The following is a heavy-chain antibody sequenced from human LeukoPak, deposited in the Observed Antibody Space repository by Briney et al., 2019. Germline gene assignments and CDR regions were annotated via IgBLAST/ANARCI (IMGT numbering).Heavy chain of an antibody. CDR2: MYNSGTG. J-gene: IGHJ4*02. Sequence: SETLSLTCAVSGGSISSSNWWSWVRQPPGKGLEWIGEMYNSGTGTYKPSLRSRVTMFFDESKNHFSLKLNSVTAADTAVYYCARGRLEETTVTTTDDYWGQGTLVTVSS. D-gene: IGHD4-17*01. CDR1: GGSISSSNW. CDR3: ARGRLEETTVTTTDDY. V-gene: IGHV4-4*02.